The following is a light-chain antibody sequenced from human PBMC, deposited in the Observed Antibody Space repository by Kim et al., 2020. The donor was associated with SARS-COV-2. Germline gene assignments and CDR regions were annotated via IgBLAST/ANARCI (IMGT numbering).Light chain of an antibody. CDR2: GAS. V-gene: IGKV3-20*01. CDR3: QQYDTSPPGYT. CDR1: QSVSSNY. J-gene: IGKJ2*01. Sequence: EIVLTQSPGTLSLSPGERATLSCRASQSVSSNYLAWYQQRPGQAPRLLIYGASSRATGIPDRFSGSGSGTDFTLTISRLEPDDFAVYYCQQYDTSPPGYTFGQGTKLKI.